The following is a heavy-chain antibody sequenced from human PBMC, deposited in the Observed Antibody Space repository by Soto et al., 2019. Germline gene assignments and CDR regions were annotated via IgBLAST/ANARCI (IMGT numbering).Heavy chain of an antibody. V-gene: IGHV3-48*02. CDR1: GFTFSNYA. CDR3: ARDRAGGAFDF. D-gene: IGHD1-26*01. J-gene: IGHJ3*01. Sequence: PGGSLRLSCAASGFTFSNYAMNWVRQAPGKGLEWLSFITSSTSTIYYADSVKGRFTISRDNAKSSLYLQMNSLTDEDTAVYYCARDRAGGAFDFWGQGTMVTVSS. CDR2: ITSSTSTI.